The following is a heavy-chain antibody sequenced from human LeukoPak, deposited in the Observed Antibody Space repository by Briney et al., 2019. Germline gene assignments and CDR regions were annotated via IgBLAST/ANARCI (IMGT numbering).Heavy chain of an antibody. J-gene: IGHJ5*02. D-gene: IGHD3-22*01. V-gene: IGHV4-30-4*01. Sequence: SETLSLTCTVSGCSISSGDYYWSWIRHPPGKGLEWIAYMYYSGSTYYNPSLQSRVTMSAETSQKQLSLKLRSVTAAETAVYYCARPYYYDSRIDPWGQGILVTVSS. CDR1: GCSISSGDYY. CDR2: MYYSGST. CDR3: ARPYYYDSRIDP.